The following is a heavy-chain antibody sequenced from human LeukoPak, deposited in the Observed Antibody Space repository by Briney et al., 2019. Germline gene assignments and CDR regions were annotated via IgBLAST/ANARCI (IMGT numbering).Heavy chain of an antibody. CDR2: LYNPDST. Sequence: PSETLSLTCAVSGHPINSAYYWVWIRQPPGKGLEWIGSLYNPDSTYYNPSLESRVTMSVDTSRNQFSLKLSFVTAADTAVYYCARQFDSYFYYYLDVWGTGTTVTVSS. J-gene: IGHJ6*03. V-gene: IGHV4-38-2*01. CDR3: ARQFDSYFYYYLDV. CDR1: GHPINSAYY. D-gene: IGHD3-10*01.